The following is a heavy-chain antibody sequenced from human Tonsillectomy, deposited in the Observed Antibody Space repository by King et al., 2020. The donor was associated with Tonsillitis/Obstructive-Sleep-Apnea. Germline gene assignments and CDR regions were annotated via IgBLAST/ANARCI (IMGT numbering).Heavy chain of an antibody. CDR3: TRNLGPSIGYFDN. V-gene: IGHV3-20*04. CDR1: GFTFDDFG. CDR2: IAWNGGST. D-gene: IGHD1-26*01. J-gene: IGHJ4*02. Sequence: VQLVESGGGMVRPGGSLRLSCAASGFTFDDFGMTSVRQAPGRGRECVSAIAWNGGSTRFVDSVKGRFTISRESAKNSLYLEMNSLRAEDTALYYCTRNLGPSIGYFDNWGQGTLVTVSS.